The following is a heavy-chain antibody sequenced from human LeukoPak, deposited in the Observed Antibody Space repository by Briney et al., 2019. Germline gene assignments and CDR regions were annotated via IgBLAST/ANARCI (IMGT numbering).Heavy chain of an antibody. CDR1: GFSFSSYW. D-gene: IGHD6-13*01. Sequence: GGSLRLSCAASGFSFSSYWMSWVRQTPEKGLEFVANIDQGGSVRNYMDSLKGRCTISRDNAKKSLYLEINSLRADDTAVYYCARNPESSSFDLWGRGALVTVSS. CDR3: ARNPESSSFDL. V-gene: IGHV3-7*01. CDR2: IDQGGSVR. J-gene: IGHJ4*02.